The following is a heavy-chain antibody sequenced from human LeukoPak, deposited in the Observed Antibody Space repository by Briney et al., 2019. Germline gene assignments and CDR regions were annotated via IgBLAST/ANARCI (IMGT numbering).Heavy chain of an antibody. D-gene: IGHD6-19*01. CDR2: INPSGGST. Sequence: ASVKVSCKASGYTLTSYGISWVRQAPGQGLEWMGIINPSGGSTSYAQKFQGRVTLTRDTSTSTVYMELSSLRSEDTAVYYCARERGVAVAGEGVDPWGQGTLVTVSS. CDR1: GYTLTSYG. CDR3: ARERGVAVAGEGVDP. V-gene: IGHV1-46*01. J-gene: IGHJ5*02.